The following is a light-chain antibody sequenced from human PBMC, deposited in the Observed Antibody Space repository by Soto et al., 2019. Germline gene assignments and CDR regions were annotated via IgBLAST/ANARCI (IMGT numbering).Light chain of an antibody. J-gene: IGKJ2*01. V-gene: IGKV4-1*01. Sequence: DIVMTQSPDSLAVSLGERATINCKSSQRVLYSSNNKNYLAWYQQKPGQPPKLLIYWAYTRESGVPDRFSGSGSGTDFTLTISSLQAEDVAVYYCQQYYSTLYTFGEGTKLEIK. CDR3: QQYYSTLYT. CDR2: WAY. CDR1: QRVLYSSNNKNY.